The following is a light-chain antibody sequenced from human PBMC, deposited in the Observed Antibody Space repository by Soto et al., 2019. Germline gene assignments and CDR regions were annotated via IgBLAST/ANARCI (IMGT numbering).Light chain of an antibody. J-gene: IGKJ2*01. CDR1: QYISNY. Sequence: DIKMTQSPSSLSASVGDRVTITCRASQYISNYLNWYQQKSGTAPKLLIHTASTLQSGVPSRFSGRGSGPDFTLTISSVLPADYAMYFCQQSYSTPPTFGQGTTLEIK. CDR2: TAS. V-gene: IGKV1-39*01. CDR3: QQSYSTPPT.